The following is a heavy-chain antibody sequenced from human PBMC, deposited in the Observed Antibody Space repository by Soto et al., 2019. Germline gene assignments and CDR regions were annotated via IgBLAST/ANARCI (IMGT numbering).Heavy chain of an antibody. J-gene: IGHJ4*02. CDR2: INPNSGGT. Sequence: ASVKVSCKASGDTFSTFAISWVRQAPGQGPEWMGWINPNSGGTNYAQKFQGRVTMTRDTSISTAYMELSRLRSDDTAVYYCARVSGYYHPFDYCGQGTLVTVS. CDR3: ARVSGYYHPFDY. V-gene: IGHV1-2*02. D-gene: IGHD3-22*01. CDR1: GDTFSTFA.